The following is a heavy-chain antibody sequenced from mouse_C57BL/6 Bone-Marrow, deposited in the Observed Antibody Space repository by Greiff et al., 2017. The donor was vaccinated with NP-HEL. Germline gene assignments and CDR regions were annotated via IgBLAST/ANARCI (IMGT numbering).Heavy chain of an antibody. CDR3: ARSLFYHWYFDV. V-gene: IGHV1-52*01. CDR2: IDPSDSET. J-gene: IGHJ1*03. CDR1: GYTFTSYW. Sequence: QVQLQPPGAELVRPGSSVKLSCKASGYTFTSYWMHWVKQRPIQGLEWIGNIDPSDSETHYNQKFKDKATLTVDKSSSTAYMQLSSLTSEDSAVYYCARSLFYHWYFDVWGTGTTVTVSS.